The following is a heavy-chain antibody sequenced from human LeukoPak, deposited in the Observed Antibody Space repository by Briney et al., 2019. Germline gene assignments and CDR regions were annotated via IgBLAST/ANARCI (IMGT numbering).Heavy chain of an antibody. Sequence: HPGGSLRLSCAASGFTFDDYAMHWVRQAPGKGLEWVSGISWNSGSIGYADSVKGRFTISRDNAKNSLYPQMNSLRAEDTALYYCAKSRMATIIRGYFDYWGQGTLVTVSS. V-gene: IGHV3-9*01. CDR2: ISWNSGSI. J-gene: IGHJ4*02. CDR1: GFTFDDYA. D-gene: IGHD5-24*01. CDR3: AKSRMATIIRGYFDY.